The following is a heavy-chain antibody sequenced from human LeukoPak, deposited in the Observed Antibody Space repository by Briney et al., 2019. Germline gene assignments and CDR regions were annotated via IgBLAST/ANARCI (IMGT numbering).Heavy chain of an antibody. CDR3: ASWAAAAGTPNWFDP. CDR2: IYYSGST. J-gene: IGHJ5*02. V-gene: IGHV4-39*07. CDR1: GGSISSSSYY. Sequence: PSETLSLTCTVSGGSISSSSYYWGWIRRPPGKGLEWIGSIYYSGSTYYNPSLKSRVTISVDTSKNQFSLKLSSVTAADTAVYYCASWAAAAGTPNWFDPWGQGTLVTVSS. D-gene: IGHD6-13*01.